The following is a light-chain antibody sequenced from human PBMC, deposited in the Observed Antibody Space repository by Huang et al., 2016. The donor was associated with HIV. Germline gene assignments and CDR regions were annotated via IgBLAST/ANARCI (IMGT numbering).Light chain of an antibody. CDR2: AAS. Sequence: DIQMTQSPSSLSASVGDRVTITCRESQGLSNYLACFQQKPGKAPKSLFYAASSLQSGVPSKFSGSGSGTDFTLTINSLQPEDFATYYCQQYNSYPRTFGQGTKVEIK. CDR1: QGLSNY. CDR3: QQYNSYPRT. V-gene: IGKV1-16*02. J-gene: IGKJ1*01.